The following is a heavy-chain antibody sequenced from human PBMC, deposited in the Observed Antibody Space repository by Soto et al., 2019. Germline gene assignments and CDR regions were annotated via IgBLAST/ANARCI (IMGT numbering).Heavy chain of an antibody. CDR3: ARVVGATGNYFDY. Sequence: SGNLDLTCPVSSYSMSSGYYWGWIRQPRGKGLEWSGSIYRSGSTSYNPYLKSRVTISVDTSENQFSLKVNSVTAADTAVYYCARVVGATGNYFDYWGRGNLVTVS. J-gene: IGHJ4*02. D-gene: IGHD3-10*01. CDR2: IYRSGST. CDR1: SYSMSSGYY. V-gene: IGHV4-38-2*02.